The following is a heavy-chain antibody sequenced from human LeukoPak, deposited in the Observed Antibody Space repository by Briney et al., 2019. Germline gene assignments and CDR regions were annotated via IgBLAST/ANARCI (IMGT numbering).Heavy chain of an antibody. J-gene: IGHJ4*02. CDR1: GSTSSTYY. CDR3: ARSEQQDFGDYEFDY. CDR2: ISSDGDST. D-gene: IGHD4-17*01. V-gene: IGHV3-64*01. Sequence: GGSLRLFCAASGSTSSTYYMHWVRQAPGKGLEYVSAISSDGDSTYYANSVKGRFTISRDNSKNTLYLQMGSLRAEDMAVYYCARSEQQDFGDYEFDYWGQGTLVTVSS.